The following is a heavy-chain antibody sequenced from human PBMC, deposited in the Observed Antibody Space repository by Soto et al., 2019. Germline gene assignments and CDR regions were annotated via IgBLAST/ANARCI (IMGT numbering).Heavy chain of an antibody. CDR2: VYSTGST. CDR1: GDSISSADYF. CDR3: ASDGTRVWAAMKTY. V-gene: IGHV4-30-4*02. Sequence: PSETLSLTCSVSGDSISSADYFWSGNRQPPGEGLEWLGYVYSTGSTYYNPSLKSRISMSVDTSKTQFSLFMSSMSAADTAVYYCASDGTRVWAAMKTYWGLGTLVTVSS. D-gene: IGHD1-7*01. J-gene: IGHJ4*02.